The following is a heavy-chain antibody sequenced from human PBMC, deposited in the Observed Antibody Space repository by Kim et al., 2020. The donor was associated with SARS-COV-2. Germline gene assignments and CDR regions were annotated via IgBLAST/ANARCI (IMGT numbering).Heavy chain of an antibody. Sequence: GVSLRLSCAASGFTFSSYWMSWVRQAPGKGLEWVANIKQDGSEKYYVDSVKGRFTISRDNAKNSLYLQMNSLRAEDTAVYYCARDSDRLAAAGNDYWGQGTLVTVSS. CDR1: GFTFSSYW. D-gene: IGHD6-13*01. V-gene: IGHV3-7*03. CDR3: ARDSDRLAAAGNDY. J-gene: IGHJ4*02. CDR2: IKQDGSEK.